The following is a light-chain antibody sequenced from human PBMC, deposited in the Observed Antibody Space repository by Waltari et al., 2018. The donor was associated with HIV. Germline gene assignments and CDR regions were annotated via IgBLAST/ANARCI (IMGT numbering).Light chain of an antibody. CDR1: SGSVSHTNY. CDR2: STS. Sequence: QTVVTQEPSFSVSPGETVTLTFCFRSGSVSHTNYPLWYQQTPGQAPRTLIYSTSARSSGVPDRFSGSMIGNKAALTITGAQADDECDYYCVLYMGSGNMLFGGGTKLAVL. CDR3: VLYMGSGNML. V-gene: IGLV8-61*01. J-gene: IGLJ3*02.